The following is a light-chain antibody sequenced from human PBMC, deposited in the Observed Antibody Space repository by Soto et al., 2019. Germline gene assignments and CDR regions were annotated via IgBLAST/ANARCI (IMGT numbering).Light chain of an antibody. CDR2: EVS. CDR1: SSDVGTYNY. V-gene: IGLV2-14*01. J-gene: IGLJ1*01. Sequence: QSALTQPASVSGSPGQSITISCTGTSSDVGTYNYVSWYQLHPGKAPILIIYEVSNRPSGVSNRFSGSKSGNAASLTISGLQAEDEADYYCGSYSSSSTPYVFGSGTKVTVL. CDR3: GSYSSSSTPYV.